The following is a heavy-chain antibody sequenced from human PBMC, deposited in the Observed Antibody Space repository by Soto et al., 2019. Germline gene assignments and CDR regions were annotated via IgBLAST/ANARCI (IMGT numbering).Heavy chain of an antibody. D-gene: IGHD3-10*01. V-gene: IGHV4-34*01. Sequence: QVQLQQWGAGLLKPSETLSLTCAVYGGSFSGYYWSWIRQPPGKGLEWIGEINHSGSTNYNPSLKGRVTISVDTSKDQFSLKLSSVTAADTAVYYCARDPLWFGEMGMDVWGQGTTVTVSS. J-gene: IGHJ6*02. CDR1: GGSFSGYY. CDR3: ARDPLWFGEMGMDV. CDR2: INHSGST.